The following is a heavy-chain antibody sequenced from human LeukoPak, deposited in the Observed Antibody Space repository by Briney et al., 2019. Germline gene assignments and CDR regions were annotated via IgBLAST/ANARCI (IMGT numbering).Heavy chain of an antibody. CDR1: GGSISSSSYY. Sequence: KPSETLSLTCTVSGGSISSSSYYWGWIRQPPGKGLEWIGSIYYSGSTYYNPSLKSRVTISVDTSKNQFSLKLSSVTAADTAVYYCAVIAAASDYFDYWGQGTLVTVSS. CDR3: AVIAAASDYFDY. J-gene: IGHJ4*02. D-gene: IGHD6-13*01. CDR2: IYYSGST. V-gene: IGHV4-39*01.